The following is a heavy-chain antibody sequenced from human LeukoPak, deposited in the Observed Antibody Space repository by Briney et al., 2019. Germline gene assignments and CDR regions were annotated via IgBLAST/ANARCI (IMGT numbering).Heavy chain of an antibody. CDR1: GFTFDDYA. CDR2: INWNSGGV. D-gene: IGHD1-14*01. J-gene: IGHJ3*02. Sequence: GRSLRLSCTASGFTFDDYAMHWVRQAPGKGLEWVSGINWNSGGVAYADSVEGRFTISRDNAKNSLYLQMNSLRAEDTALYYCAKDMDPELGVFDMWGQGTMVTGSS. V-gene: IGHV3-9*01. CDR3: AKDMDPELGVFDM.